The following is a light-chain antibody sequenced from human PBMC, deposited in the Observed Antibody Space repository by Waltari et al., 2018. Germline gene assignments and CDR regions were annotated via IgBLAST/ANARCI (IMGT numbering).Light chain of an antibody. V-gene: IGLV2-11*01. J-gene: IGLJ3*02. CDR3: CSYAGTYTQV. CDR2: DIN. Sequence: QSALTQPRPVSGSPGQSVTVSFPGTGSDGGGYNYVSWYQQHPDKAPKLLIYDINKRPSGVPDRFSGSKSGNTASLTISGLQAEDEADYYCCSYAGTYTQVFGGGTKVTVL. CDR1: GSDGGGYNY.